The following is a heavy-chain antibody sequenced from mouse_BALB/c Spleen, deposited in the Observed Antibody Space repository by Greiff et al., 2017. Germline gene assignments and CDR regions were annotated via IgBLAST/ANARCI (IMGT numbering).Heavy chain of an antibody. CDR2: IDPENGNT. D-gene: IGHD4-1*01. CDR3: ARSANWDTWFAY. V-gene: IGHV14-1*02. J-gene: IGHJ3*01. CDR1: GFNIKDYY. Sequence: VQLKQSGAELVRPGALVKLSCKASGFNIKDYYMHWVKQRPEQGLEWIGWIDPENGNTIYDPKFQGKATITADTSSNTAYLQLSSLTSEDTAVYYCARSANWDTWFAYWGQGTLVTVSA.